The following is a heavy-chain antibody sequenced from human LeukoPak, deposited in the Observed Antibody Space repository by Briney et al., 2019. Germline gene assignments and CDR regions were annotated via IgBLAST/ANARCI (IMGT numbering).Heavy chain of an antibody. CDR2: INPNSGGT. J-gene: IGHJ4*02. V-gene: IGHV1-2*02. CDR3: ARDRDKTLVGATGHGY. Sequence: EASVKVSCKASGYTFTGYYMHWVRQAPGQGLEWMGWINPNSGGTNYAQKFQGRVTMTRDTSISTAYMELSRLRSDDTAVYYCARDRDKTLVGATGHGYWGQGTLVTVSS. CDR1: GYTFTGYY. D-gene: IGHD1-26*01.